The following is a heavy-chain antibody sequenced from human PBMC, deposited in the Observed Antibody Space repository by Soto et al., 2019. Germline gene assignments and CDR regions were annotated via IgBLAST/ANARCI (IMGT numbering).Heavy chain of an antibody. Sequence: GESLKISCKGSGYSFTSYWIGWVRQMPGKGLEWMGIIYPGDSDTRYSPSFQGQVTISADKSISTAYLQWSSLKASDTAMYYCARHWDRLGELYYFDYWGQGTLVTVSS. CDR1: GYSFTSYW. CDR2: IYPGDSDT. CDR3: ARHWDRLGELYYFDY. V-gene: IGHV5-51*01. J-gene: IGHJ4*02. D-gene: IGHD3-16*01.